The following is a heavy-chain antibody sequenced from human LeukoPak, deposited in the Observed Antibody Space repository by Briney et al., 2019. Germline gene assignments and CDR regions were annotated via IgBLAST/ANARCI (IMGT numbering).Heavy chain of an antibody. CDR1: GGSYSAYY. D-gene: IGHD3-10*01. Sequence: SETLSLTCAVYGGSYSAYYWSGIRQPPGKGLEWIGEINHRGSTSYNPSLKSRVIMSVDTSKSHFSLKLSSVTAADTAVYYCATRAVRGIIEFDYWGQGTLVTVSS. V-gene: IGHV4-34*01. CDR3: ATRAVRGIIEFDY. CDR2: INHRGST. J-gene: IGHJ4*02.